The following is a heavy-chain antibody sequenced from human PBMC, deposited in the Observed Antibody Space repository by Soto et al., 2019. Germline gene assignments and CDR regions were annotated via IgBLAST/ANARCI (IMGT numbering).Heavy chain of an antibody. CDR3: ARGCIPAPGTGEPVESIGWFDP. Sequence: GGSLRLSCAASGFTVSSNYMSWVRQAPGKGLEWVSVIYSGGSTYYADSVKGRFTISRDNSKNTLYLQMNSLRAEDTAVYYCARGCIPAPGTGEPVESIGWFDPLGQGTLVSVSS. CDR1: GFTVSSNY. J-gene: IGHJ5*02. V-gene: IGHV3-66*01. CDR2: IYSGGST. D-gene: IGHD6-13*01.